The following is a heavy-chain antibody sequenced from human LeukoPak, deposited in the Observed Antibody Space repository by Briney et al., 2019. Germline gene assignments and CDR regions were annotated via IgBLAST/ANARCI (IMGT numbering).Heavy chain of an antibody. CDR3: ARAVDYRNYFDY. CDR1: GDSMTRGGYY. V-gene: IGHV4-31*03. J-gene: IGHJ4*02. CDR2: IYHSGTT. Sequence: SQTLSLTCTVSGDSMTRGGYYWSWVRQHPGKGLEWVGFIYHSGTTFYNPSLESRATISVDTSQNQFSLKLTSVTAADTAVYCCARAVDYRNYFDYWGQGTLVTVSP. D-gene: IGHD4-11*01.